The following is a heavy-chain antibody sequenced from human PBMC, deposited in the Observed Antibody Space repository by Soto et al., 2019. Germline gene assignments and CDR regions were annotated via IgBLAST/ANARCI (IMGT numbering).Heavy chain of an antibody. CDR1: GFSLSTPGRG. V-gene: IGHV2-5*01. J-gene: IGHJ5*02. CDR3: AHRGYGDYPRDNWFDP. CDR2: IYGNEDK. D-gene: IGHD4-17*01. Sequence: QITLKESGPTLVKPTQALTLTCSFSGFSLSTPGRGVGWIRQSPGKALEWLALIYGNEDKRFSPSLKSRLTITKDTSKNQVVLTMTNMDPVDTATYYCAHRGYGDYPRDNWFDPWGQGTLVTVSS.